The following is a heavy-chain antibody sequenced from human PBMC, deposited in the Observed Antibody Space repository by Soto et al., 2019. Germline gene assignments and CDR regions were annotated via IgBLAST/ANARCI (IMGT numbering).Heavy chain of an antibody. CDR1: GGTFSSYA. V-gene: IGHV1-69*13. Sequence: GSSVKVSCKASGGTFSSYAISWVRQAPGQGLEWMGGIIPIFGTANYAQKFQGRVTITADESTSTAYMELSSLRSEDTAVYYCARDYRGKRMASYYYYYYGMDVWGQGTTVTVSS. CDR2: IIPIFGTA. J-gene: IGHJ6*02. D-gene: IGHD3-16*02. CDR3: ARDYRGKRMASYYYYYYGMDV.